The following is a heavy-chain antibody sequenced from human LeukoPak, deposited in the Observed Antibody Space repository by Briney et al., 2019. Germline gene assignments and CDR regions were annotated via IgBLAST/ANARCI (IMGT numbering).Heavy chain of an antibody. J-gene: IGHJ6*03. Sequence: PSETLSLTCTASGGSTSSRSYSWAWIRQPPGKGLEWIGNVYYSGSSYYNPSLKSRVTISVDTSKIQFSLRVTSVSAADTAIYYCARDSTDSYMDVWGKRTTVSVSS. V-gene: IGHV4-39*07. CDR2: VYYSGSS. CDR3: ARDSTDSYMDV. D-gene: IGHD4-11*01. CDR1: GGSTSSRSYS.